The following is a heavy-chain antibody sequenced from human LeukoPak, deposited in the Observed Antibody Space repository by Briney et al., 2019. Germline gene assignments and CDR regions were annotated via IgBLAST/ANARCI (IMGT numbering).Heavy chain of an antibody. CDR1: GGSISSGDYY. Sequence: SETLSLTCTVSGGSISSGDYYWSWIRQPPGKGLEWIGYIYYSGSTYYNPPLKSRVTISVDTSKNQFSLKLSSVTAADTAVYYCARYSSWYYFDYWGQGTLVTVSS. V-gene: IGHV4-30-4*08. D-gene: IGHD6-13*01. CDR2: IYYSGST. J-gene: IGHJ4*02. CDR3: ARYSSWYYFDY.